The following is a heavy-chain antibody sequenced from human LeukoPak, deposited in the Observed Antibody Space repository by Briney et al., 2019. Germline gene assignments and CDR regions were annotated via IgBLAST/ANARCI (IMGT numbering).Heavy chain of an antibody. D-gene: IGHD3-22*01. CDR3: ARAPHSYDSGTYSVQHYFDL. Sequence: PSETLSLTCAVYGGSFSGYYWSWIRQPPGKGLEWIGEMNVSGSTNYNPSLKSRVTISVDTSKNHFSLRLSSVTAADTAVYYCARAPHSYDSGTYSVQHYFDLWGRGTLVTVSS. CDR1: GGSFSGYY. CDR2: MNVSGST. J-gene: IGHJ2*01. V-gene: IGHV4-34*01.